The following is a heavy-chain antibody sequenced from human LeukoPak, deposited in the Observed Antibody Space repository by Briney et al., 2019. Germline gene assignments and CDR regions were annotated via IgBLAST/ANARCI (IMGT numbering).Heavy chain of an antibody. J-gene: IGHJ3*01. CDR1: GYTFTSYG. CDR2: IIPILGTA. V-gene: IGHV1-69*05. CDR3: ARDRGRITMIVVSNEGWFDP. Sequence: SVKVSCKASGYTFTSYGISWVRQAPGQGLEWMGGIIPILGTANYAQKFQGRVTITTDESTSTAYMELSSLRSEDTAVYYCARDRGRITMIVVSNEGWFDPWGQGTMVTVSS. D-gene: IGHD3-22*01.